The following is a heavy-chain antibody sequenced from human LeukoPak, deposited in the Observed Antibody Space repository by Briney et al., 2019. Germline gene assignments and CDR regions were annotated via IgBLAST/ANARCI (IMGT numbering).Heavy chain of an antibody. CDR3: AKVVLIGVIIPYFDY. D-gene: IGHD3-3*01. J-gene: IGHJ4*02. CDR2: VKQDGTEK. CDR1: GFTFSSYW. V-gene: IGHV3-7*01. Sequence: GGSLRLSCAASGFTFSSYWMSWVRQAPGKGLEWVANVKQDGTEKYYVDSVKGRFTISRDNAKNSLYLQMNSLRAEDTAVYYCAKVVLIGVIIPYFDYWGQGTLVTVSS.